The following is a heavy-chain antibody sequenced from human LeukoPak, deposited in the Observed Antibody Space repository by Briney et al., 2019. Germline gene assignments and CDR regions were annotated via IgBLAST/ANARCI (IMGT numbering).Heavy chain of an antibody. CDR3: ARAPKRESKANYYGSGSTGWFDP. D-gene: IGHD3-10*01. J-gene: IGHJ5*02. CDR2: INHSGST. CDR1: GGSFSGYY. V-gene: IGHV4-34*01. Sequence: PSETLSLTCAVYGGSFSGYYWSWIRQPPGKGLEWIGEINHSGSTNYNPSLKSRVTISVDTSKNQFSLKLSSVTAADTAVYYCARAPKRESKANYYGSGSTGWFDPWGQGTLVTVSS.